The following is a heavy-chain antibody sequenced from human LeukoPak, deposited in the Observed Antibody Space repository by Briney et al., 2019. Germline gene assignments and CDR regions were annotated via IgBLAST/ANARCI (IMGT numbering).Heavy chain of an antibody. CDR1: GGSISSGGYS. J-gene: IGHJ4*02. D-gene: IGHD4-23*01. V-gene: IGHV4-30-4*07. Sequence: SETLSLTCAVSGGSISSGGYSWTWIRQPPGKGLECVGHVYYSGSTYYNPSLKSRVTISVDKSKNQFSLKLSSVTAADTAVYYCARSGALEDYGGTRDYWGQGTLVTVSS. CDR3: ARSGALEDYGGTRDY. CDR2: VYYSGST.